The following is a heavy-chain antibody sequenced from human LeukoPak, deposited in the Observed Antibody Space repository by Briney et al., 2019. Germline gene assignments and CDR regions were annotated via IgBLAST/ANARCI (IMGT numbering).Heavy chain of an antibody. CDR2: IYHSGST. J-gene: IGHJ4*02. Sequence: SETLSLTCTVSGYSISSGYYWGWIRQPPGKGLEWIGEIYHSGSTNYNPSLKSRVTISVDKSKNQFSLKLSSVTAADTAVYYCARVDGYSSGWYAYYFDYWGQGTLITVSS. CDR3: ARVDGYSSGWYAYYFDY. CDR1: GYSISSGYY. D-gene: IGHD6-19*01. V-gene: IGHV4-38-2*02.